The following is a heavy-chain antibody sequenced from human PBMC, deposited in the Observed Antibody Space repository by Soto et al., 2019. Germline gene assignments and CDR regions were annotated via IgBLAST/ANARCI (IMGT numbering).Heavy chain of an antibody. CDR2: IYYSGST. D-gene: IGHD5-18*01. V-gene: IGHV4-61*01. J-gene: IGHJ4*02. Sequence: SETLSLTCTVSGGSVSSGSYYWSWIRQPPGKGLEWIGYIYYSGSTSYNPSLKSRVTISQDTSKNQFSLRLRSVTAADTAVYYCARPDTALDYWGQGTLVTVSS. CDR3: ARPDTALDY. CDR1: GGSVSSGSYY.